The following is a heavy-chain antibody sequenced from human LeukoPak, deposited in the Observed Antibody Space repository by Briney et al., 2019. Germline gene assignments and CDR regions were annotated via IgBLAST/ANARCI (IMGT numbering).Heavy chain of an antibody. CDR3: ARGLLWFGELSTLGY. V-gene: IGHV1-3*01. D-gene: IGHD3-10*01. CDR1: GYTFTNFA. Sequence: ASVKVSCKTSGYTFTNFAIHWVRQAPGQRLEWMGWINAGSGNTKYSQNLQGRVTIAGDTSASTAYMELTSLRSEDTAVYYCARGLLWFGELSTLGYWGQGTLVTIS. J-gene: IGHJ4*02. CDR2: INAGSGNT.